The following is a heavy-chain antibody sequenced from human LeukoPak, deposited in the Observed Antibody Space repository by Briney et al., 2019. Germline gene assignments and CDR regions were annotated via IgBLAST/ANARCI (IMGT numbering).Heavy chain of an antibody. V-gene: IGHV4-59*08. J-gene: IGHJ4*02. CDR2: IYYSGST. CDR1: GGSISSYY. Sequence: SETLSLTCTVSGGSISSYYWSWIRQPPGKGLEWIGYIYYSGSTNYNPSLKSRVTISVDTSKDQFSLKLSSVTAADTAVYYCARQKWELLSGYFDYWGQGTLVTVSS. CDR3: ARQKWELLSGYFDY. D-gene: IGHD1-26*01.